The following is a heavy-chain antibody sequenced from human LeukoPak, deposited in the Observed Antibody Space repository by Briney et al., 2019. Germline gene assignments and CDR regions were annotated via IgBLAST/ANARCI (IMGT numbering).Heavy chain of an antibody. CDR3: AKDRGGGSQLGDAYDV. Sequence: GGSLRLSCAASGFNFDEHAMHWVRQAPGKGREWVSGISYSSETIGYVDSVKGRFTVSRDNRKNSLYLQMNSLRPEDTALYYCAKDRGGGSQLGDAYDVWGQGTMVTVSS. V-gene: IGHV3-9*01. J-gene: IGHJ3*01. D-gene: IGHD4-23*01. CDR1: GFNFDEHA. CDR2: ISYSSETI.